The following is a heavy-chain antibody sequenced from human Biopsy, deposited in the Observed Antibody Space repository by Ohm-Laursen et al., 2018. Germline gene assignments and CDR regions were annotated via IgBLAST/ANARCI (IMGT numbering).Heavy chain of an antibody. V-gene: IGHV4-34*01. CDR1: GDSFNHYY. J-gene: IGHJ4*02. D-gene: IGHD5-12*01. CDR2: VDPTVSST. CDR3: ARWEVGYSANDLRFDY. Sequence: TLSLTCAVYGDSFNHYYWAWIRQSPGGGLEWIGQVDPTVSSTNHNPSLKSRVTISMDTSKNQFSLKLTSVTAADTAVYYCARWEVGYSANDLRFDYWGQGTLVTVSS.